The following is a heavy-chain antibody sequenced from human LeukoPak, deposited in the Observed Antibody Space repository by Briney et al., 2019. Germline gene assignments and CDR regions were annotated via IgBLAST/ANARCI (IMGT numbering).Heavy chain of an antibody. V-gene: IGHV3-64*01. D-gene: IGHD6-13*01. CDR1: GFNFSSYA. J-gene: IGHJ4*02. CDR3: ARNGYEQQLVLGFDY. CDR2: ISGNGGST. Sequence: GGSLRLSCAASGFNFSSYAIHWVRQTPGKGLEYVSAISGNGGSTHYANSVKGRFTVSRDNPMSTLYLQMNSLRAEDTAVYYCARNGYEQQLVLGFDYWGQGTLVTVSS.